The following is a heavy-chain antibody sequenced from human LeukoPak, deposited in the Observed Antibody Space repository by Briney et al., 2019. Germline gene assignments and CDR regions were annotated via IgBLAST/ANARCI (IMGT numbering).Heavy chain of an antibody. CDR1: GFSFSSYS. J-gene: IGHJ5*02. CDR3: TTDQGSLGRFDP. V-gene: IGHV3-21*03. Sequence: PGGSLRLSCAAPGFSFSSYSMNWVRQAPGRGLEWVSSISASGNYIYYADSVKGRFTISRDSAENSLYLQMNSLKTEDTAVYYCTTDQGSLGRFDPGGQGTLVTVSS. D-gene: IGHD3-10*01. CDR2: ISASGNYI.